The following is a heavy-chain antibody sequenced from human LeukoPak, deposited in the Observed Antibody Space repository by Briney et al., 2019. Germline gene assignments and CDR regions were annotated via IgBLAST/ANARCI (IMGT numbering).Heavy chain of an antibody. CDR3: ARDGSGRVPEMSAPDY. D-gene: IGHD3-10*01. J-gene: IGHJ4*02. Sequence: GGSLRLSCAASGFTFSSHGIDWVRQAPGKGLEWVSGISPSGDILYYADSVKGRFTISRDNAKNSLYLQMNSLRAEDTAVYYCARDGSGRVPEMSAPDYWGQGTLVTVSS. CDR2: ISPSGDIL. CDR1: GFTFSSHG. V-gene: IGHV3-48*01.